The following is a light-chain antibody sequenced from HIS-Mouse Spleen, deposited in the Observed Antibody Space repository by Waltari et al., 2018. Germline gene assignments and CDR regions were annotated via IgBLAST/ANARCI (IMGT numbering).Light chain of an antibody. Sequence: DIVMTQSPATLSVSPGERATLSCRASQSVSSNLAWYQQKPGQAPRLLIYGASTRATGIPARFSGSGSGTEFTLTISSMQSEDFAVYYCQQYNNWPPSTFGGGTKVEIK. CDR1: QSVSSN. J-gene: IGKJ4*01. CDR2: GAS. CDR3: QQYNNWPPST. V-gene: IGKV3-15*01.